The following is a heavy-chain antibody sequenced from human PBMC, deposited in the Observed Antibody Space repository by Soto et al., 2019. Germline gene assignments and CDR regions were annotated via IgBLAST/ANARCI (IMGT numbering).Heavy chain of an antibody. CDR3: ARTSGSSPSLGY. D-gene: IGHD1-26*01. J-gene: IGHJ4*02. CDR2: IGIGSSTK. V-gene: IGHV3-48*01. Sequence: GVSLRLSFAASGFTFRNYCMNWVRQAPGKGLEWVSYIGIGSSTKYYADSVKGRFTISRDNSKNTLYLQMNSLRAEDTAVYYCARTSGSSPSLGYWGQGTLVTVSS. CDR1: GFTFRNYC.